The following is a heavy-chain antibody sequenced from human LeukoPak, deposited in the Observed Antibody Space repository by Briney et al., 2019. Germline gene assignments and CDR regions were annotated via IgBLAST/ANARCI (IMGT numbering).Heavy chain of an antibody. V-gene: IGHV1-69*01. CDR1: GGTFSSYA. D-gene: IGHD2-2*01. CDR3: ARGLGIAAMSYFDY. J-gene: IGHJ4*02. CDR2: IIPIFGTA. Sequence: SVKVSCKASGGTFSSYAISWVRQAPGQGLEWMGGIIPIFGTANYAQKFQGRVTITADESTSTAYMELSSLGSEDTAVYYCARGLGIAAMSYFDYWGQGTLVTVSS.